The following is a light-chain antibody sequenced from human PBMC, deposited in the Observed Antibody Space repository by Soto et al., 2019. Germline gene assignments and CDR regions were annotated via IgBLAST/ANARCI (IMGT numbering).Light chain of an antibody. J-gene: IGKJ1*01. CDR1: QSVGGTF. V-gene: IGKV3-20*01. CDR3: QQYGGSPRT. Sequence: EIVLTQSPGTLSLSPGEGATLSCRASQSVGGTFLAWYQQKGGQAPRLLIHGASNRATGIPDRFSGSGSGTDFTLTSSRLGPEDVAVYYCQQYGGSPRTFGQGTKVEVK. CDR2: GAS.